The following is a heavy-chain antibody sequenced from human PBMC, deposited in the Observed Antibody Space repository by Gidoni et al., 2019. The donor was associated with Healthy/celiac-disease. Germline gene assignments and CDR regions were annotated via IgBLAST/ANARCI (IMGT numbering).Heavy chain of an antibody. J-gene: IGHJ4*02. CDR2: INSDGSST. V-gene: IGHV3-74*01. CDR1: GFPFGSYW. Sequence: EVQLVESGGGLVQPGGSLRLSCAAPGFPFGSYWMHWVRQAPGKGLVWVSRINSDGSSTSYADSVKGRFTISRDNAKNTLYLQMNSLRAEDTAVYYCARVPTLYSSSLFDYWGQGTLVTVSS. D-gene: IGHD6-13*01. CDR3: ARVPTLYSSSLFDY.